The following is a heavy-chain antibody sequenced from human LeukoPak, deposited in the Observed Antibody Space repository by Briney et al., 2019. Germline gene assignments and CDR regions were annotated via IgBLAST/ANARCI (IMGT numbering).Heavy chain of an antibody. Sequence: SETLSLTCTVSGGSISSSSYYWGWIRQSPGKGLEWIGNIYHSGSTYYNPSLKSRLTISVDTSKNQFSLKLSSVTAADTAVYYCASQQQLVLLDWFDPWGQGTLVTVSS. J-gene: IGHJ5*02. CDR3: ASQQQLVLLDWFDP. D-gene: IGHD6-13*01. V-gene: IGHV4-39*07. CDR1: GGSISSSSYY. CDR2: IYHSGST.